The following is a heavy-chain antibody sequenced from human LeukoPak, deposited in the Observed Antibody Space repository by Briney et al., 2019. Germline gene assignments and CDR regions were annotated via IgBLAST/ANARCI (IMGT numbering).Heavy chain of an antibody. Sequence: PSETLSLTCAVYGGSFSGYYWSWIRQPPGKGLEWIGEINHSGSTNYNPSLKSRVTISVDTSKNQFSLKLSSVTAADTAVYYCARGSLSYCSGGSCYSGFDPRGQGTLVTVSS. V-gene: IGHV4-34*01. CDR1: GGSFSGYY. J-gene: IGHJ5*02. D-gene: IGHD2-15*01. CDR2: INHSGST. CDR3: ARGSLSYCSGGSCYSGFDP.